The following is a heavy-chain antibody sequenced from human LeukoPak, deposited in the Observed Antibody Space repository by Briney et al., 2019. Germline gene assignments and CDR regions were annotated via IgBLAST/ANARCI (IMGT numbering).Heavy chain of an antibody. Sequence: GGTLRLSCAASGFTFKGYAMTWVRQAPGKGREWVSAIDGGGGKGFYADSVKGRFTISRDNSKQTLYLQMNSLGAADTAVYYCAKVSSGEHTFWSDFSQDKWFDPWGLGTLVTVAS. D-gene: IGHD3-3*01. V-gene: IGHV3-23*01. J-gene: IGHJ5*02. CDR3: AKVSSGEHTFWSDFSQDKWFDP. CDR2: IDGGGGKG. CDR1: GFTFKGYA.